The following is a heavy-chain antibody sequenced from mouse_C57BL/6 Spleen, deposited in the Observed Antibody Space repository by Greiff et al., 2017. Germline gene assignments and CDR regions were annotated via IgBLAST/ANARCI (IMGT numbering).Heavy chain of an antibody. CDR3: AREGITTSLDFDY. CDR2: IYPGDGDT. Sequence: QVQLQQSGAELVKPGASVKISCKASGYAFSSYWMNWVKQRPGKGLEWIGQIYPGDGDTNYNGKFKGKATLTADKSSSTAYMQLSSLTSEDSAVYFCAREGITTSLDFDYWGQGTTLTVSS. V-gene: IGHV1-80*01. D-gene: IGHD2-4*01. CDR1: GYAFSSYW. J-gene: IGHJ2*01.